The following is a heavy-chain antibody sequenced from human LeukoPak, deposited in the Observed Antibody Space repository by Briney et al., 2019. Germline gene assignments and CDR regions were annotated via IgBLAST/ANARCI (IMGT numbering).Heavy chain of an antibody. CDR2: ISSSSSYI. Sequence: GGSLRLSCAASGFTFTKYAMSWVRQAAGKGLEWVSSISSSSSYIYYADSVKGRFTISRDNAKNSLYLQMNSLRAEDTAVYYCARDRFGVRGVLDYWGQGTLVTVSS. V-gene: IGHV3-21*01. D-gene: IGHD3-10*01. J-gene: IGHJ4*02. CDR1: GFTFTKYA. CDR3: ARDRFGVRGVLDY.